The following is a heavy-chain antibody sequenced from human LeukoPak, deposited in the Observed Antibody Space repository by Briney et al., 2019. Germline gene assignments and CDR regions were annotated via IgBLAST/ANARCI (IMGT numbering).Heavy chain of an antibody. CDR2: IYYSGST. CDR1: GGSISSGDYY. V-gene: IGHV4-30-4*01. Sequence: SQTLSLTCTVSGGSISSGDYYWSWIRQPPGKGLEWIGYIYYSGSTYYNPSLKSRVTISVDTSKNQFSLKLSSVTAADTAVYYCARADWLSYYFDYWGQGTLVTVSS. D-gene: IGHD3-9*01. J-gene: IGHJ4*02. CDR3: ARADWLSYYFDY.